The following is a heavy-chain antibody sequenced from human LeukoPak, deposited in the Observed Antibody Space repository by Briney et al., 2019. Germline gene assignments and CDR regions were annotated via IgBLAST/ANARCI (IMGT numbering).Heavy chain of an antibody. V-gene: IGHV4-39*01. CDR3: AGHKTTGGFDY. Sequence: KSSETLSLTCTVSGGSISSSSYYWGWSRQPPGKGLEWIGSIYYSGSTYYNPSLKSRVTISVDTSKNQFSLKLSSVTAADTAVYYCAGHKTTGGFDYWGQGTLVTVSS. D-gene: IGHD1-1*01. CDR1: GGSISSSSYY. J-gene: IGHJ4*02. CDR2: IYYSGST.